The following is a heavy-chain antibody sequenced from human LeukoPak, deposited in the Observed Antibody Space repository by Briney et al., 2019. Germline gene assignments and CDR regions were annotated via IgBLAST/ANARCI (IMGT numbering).Heavy chain of an antibody. J-gene: IGHJ4*02. Sequence: GGALRLSCGASGFTFDDYAMHWVGHAPGKGLEEGAGISWNSGSIGYDDSVEGRFSIFCDNTNNYLHLQMKNRRAEEDTLHYCARGNRYCLSYFGYWGQGNLV. V-gene: IGHV3-9*01. D-gene: IGHD5-18*01. CDR3: ARGNRYCLSYFGY. CDR2: ISWNSGSI. CDR1: GFTFDDYA.